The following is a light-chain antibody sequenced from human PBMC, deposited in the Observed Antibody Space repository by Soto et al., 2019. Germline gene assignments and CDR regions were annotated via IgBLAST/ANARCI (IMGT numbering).Light chain of an antibody. J-gene: IGKJ1*01. V-gene: IGKV3-20*01. CDR1: KSVSTSY. Sequence: EIGVTQSPGTLYLSPGERAPLSCRASKSVSTSYLAWYQQKPGQAPTLLIYGASSRATGIPDRFSGSVSGTYFTLTISRVEPADFAVYYCQQFGGSPRTFGQGTKVEI. CDR2: GAS. CDR3: QQFGGSPRT.